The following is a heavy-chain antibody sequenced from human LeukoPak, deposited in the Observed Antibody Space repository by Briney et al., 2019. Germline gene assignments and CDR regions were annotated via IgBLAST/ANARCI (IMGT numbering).Heavy chain of an antibody. V-gene: IGHV3-23*01. CDR2: ISGSGGST. D-gene: IGHD2-15*01. J-gene: IGHJ4*02. CDR3: AKEDCSGGTCSDFDY. Sequence: GGSLRLSCAASGFTVSSKYMSWVRQAPGKGLEWVSAISGSGGSTYYADSVKGRFTISRDNSKNTLYLQMNSLRAEDTAVYSCAKEDCSGGTCSDFDYWGQGTLVTVSS. CDR1: GFTVSSKY.